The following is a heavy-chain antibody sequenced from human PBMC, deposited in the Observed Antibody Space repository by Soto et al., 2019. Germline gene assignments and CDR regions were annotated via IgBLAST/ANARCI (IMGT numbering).Heavy chain of an antibody. Sequence: ETLSPAWPVFGGFVSGYSWSWIGQPPGKGLEWIGEINHIVSNKYNPSLNKRSTISVDTSKNQFSLKLRSGTAADKAVYYCARGCYDFWSCPRLNWFDPWGQGTLVTVSS. J-gene: IGHJ5*02. V-gene: IGHV4-34*01. CDR1: GGFVSGYS. CDR3: ARGCYDFWSCPRLNWFDP. D-gene: IGHD3-3*01. CDR2: INHIVSN.